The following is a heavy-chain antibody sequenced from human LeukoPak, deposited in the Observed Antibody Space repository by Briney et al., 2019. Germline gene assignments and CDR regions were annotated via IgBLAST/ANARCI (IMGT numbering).Heavy chain of an antibody. D-gene: IGHD2-2*01. CDR3: AKAEPDPDIPITSIRGGFDP. J-gene: IGHJ5*02. CDR1: GFTFSTYG. V-gene: IGHV3-30*18. CDR2: ISYDGSNK. Sequence: QSGGSLRLSCAASGFTFSTYGMHWVRQAPGKGLEWVAVISYDGSNKYYADSVKGRFTISRDNSKNTLYLQMNSLRAEDTAVYYCAKAEPDPDIPITSIRGGFDPWGQGTLVTVSS.